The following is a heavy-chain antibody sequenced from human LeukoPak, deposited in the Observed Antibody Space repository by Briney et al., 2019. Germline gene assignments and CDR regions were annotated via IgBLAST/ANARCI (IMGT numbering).Heavy chain of an antibody. J-gene: IGHJ4*02. CDR1: GFIFGDYN. CDR2: IRAKIHDGTT. V-gene: IGHV3-49*04. CDR3: SRGQKDPYGPEFDY. Sequence: GGSLRLSCTTSGFIFGDYNMNWVRQAPGKGLEWVGYIRAKIHDGTTDFAASVKGRFTISRDDSKSIAYLQMTSLKSEDTAAYYCSRGQKDPYGPEFDYWGQGTLVTVSS. D-gene: IGHD3-10*01.